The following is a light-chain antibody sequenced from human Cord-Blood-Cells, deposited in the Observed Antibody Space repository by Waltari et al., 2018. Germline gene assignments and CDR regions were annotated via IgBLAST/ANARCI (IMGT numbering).Light chain of an antibody. CDR2: WAS. J-gene: IGKJ4*01. CDR1: QSVLYSSNNKNY. V-gene: IGKV4-1*01. Sequence: DIVMTTPPDSLAVSLGERDTITCNSSQSVLYSSNNKNYLAWYQQKPGQPPKLLIYWASTRESGVPDRFSGSGSGTDFTLTISSLQAEDVAVYYCQQYYSTPTFGGGTKVEIK. CDR3: QQYYSTPT.